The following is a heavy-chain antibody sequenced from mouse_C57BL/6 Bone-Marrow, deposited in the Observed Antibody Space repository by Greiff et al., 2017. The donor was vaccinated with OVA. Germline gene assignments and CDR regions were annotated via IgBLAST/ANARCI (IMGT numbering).Heavy chain of an antibody. CDR2: ISDGGSYT. CDR3: ARDTPLYYSKDY. V-gene: IGHV5-4*01. CDR1: GFTFSSYA. J-gene: IGHJ2*01. Sequence: EVQLVESGGGLVKPGGSLKLSCAASGFTFSSYAMSWVRQTPEKRLEWVATISDGGSYTYYPDNVQGRFTISRDNAKNNLYLQMSHPKSEDTAMYYCARDTPLYYSKDYWGQGTTLTVSS. D-gene: IGHD2-5*01.